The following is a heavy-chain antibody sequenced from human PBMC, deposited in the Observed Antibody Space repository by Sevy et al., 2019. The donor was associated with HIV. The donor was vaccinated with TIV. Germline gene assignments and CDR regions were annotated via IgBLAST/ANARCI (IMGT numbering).Heavy chain of an antibody. Sequence: GGSLRLSCAASGFTFNMYWMTWVRQAPGKGLEWVANIKEDGSERNYLDSVKGRFTISRDNAKESLYLQINSLRAEDXXXXXXXXXXXXXXXXXXXXXXYYGMDVWGQGTTVTVSS. CDR1: GFTFNMYW. CDR2: IKEDGSER. V-gene: IGHV3-7*01. J-gene: IGHJ6*02. CDR3: XXXXXXXXXXXXXXXXYYGMDV.